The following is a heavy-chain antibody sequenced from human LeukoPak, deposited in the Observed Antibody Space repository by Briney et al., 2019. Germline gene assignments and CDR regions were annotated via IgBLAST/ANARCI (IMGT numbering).Heavy chain of an antibody. CDR1: GFTLSSYA. CDR3: AKAPVTTCKGAYCYPFDY. CDR2: ISDSGNT. D-gene: IGHD2-21*01. V-gene: IGHV3-23*01. J-gene: IGHJ4*02. Sequence: GGSLRLSCAASGFTLSSYAMSWVRQAPAKGLEWVSAISDSGNTYHADSVKGRFTISRDSSKNTLFLQMNRLRPEDAAVYYCAKAPVTTCKGAYCYPFDYWGQGTLVTVSS.